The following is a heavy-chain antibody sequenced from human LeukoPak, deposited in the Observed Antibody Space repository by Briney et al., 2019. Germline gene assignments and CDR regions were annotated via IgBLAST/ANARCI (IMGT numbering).Heavy chain of an antibody. J-gene: IGHJ4*02. V-gene: IGHV3-23*01. Sequence: GGSLRLSCAASGFTFSSYAMSWVRQAPGKGLEWVSAISGSGGSTYYADSVKGRFTISRDNSKNTLYLQMNSLRAEDTAVYYCAKDGAPTYVYSNGYWGQGTLVTVSS. D-gene: IGHD3-16*01. CDR2: ISGSGGST. CDR3: AKDGAPTYVYSNGY. CDR1: GFTFSSYA.